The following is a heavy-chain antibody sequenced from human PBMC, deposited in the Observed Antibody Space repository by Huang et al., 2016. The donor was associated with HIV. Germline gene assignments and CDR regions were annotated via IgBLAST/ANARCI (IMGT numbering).Heavy chain of an antibody. D-gene: IGHD3-16*01. CDR3: ARTKGEFDF. V-gene: IGHV1-18*04. CDR2: ISGDNVST. Sequence: QIHLVQSGPEVKQPGASVKVSCKASGYKFHIYDITWVRQTPGQGLDWMGWISGDNVSTRFAQKFQDRLTMTTDVSTSTAYLELRSLRLDDTAVYYCARTKGEFDFWGQGALVTVSS. CDR1: GYKFHIYD. J-gene: IGHJ4*02.